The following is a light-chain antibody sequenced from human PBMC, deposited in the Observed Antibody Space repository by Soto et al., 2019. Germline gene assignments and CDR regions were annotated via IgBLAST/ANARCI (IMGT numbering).Light chain of an antibody. Sequence: QSALTQPASVSGSPGQSITISCTGTSSDVGGYNYVSWYQQHPGKAPKLIIYDVTTRPSGVSNRFSGSKSGNTASLTISGLQAEDEADYYCSSYTSNNIPWVFGGGTKLTVL. J-gene: IGLJ3*02. CDR1: SSDVGGYNY. CDR3: SSYTSNNIPWV. CDR2: DVT. V-gene: IGLV2-14*01.